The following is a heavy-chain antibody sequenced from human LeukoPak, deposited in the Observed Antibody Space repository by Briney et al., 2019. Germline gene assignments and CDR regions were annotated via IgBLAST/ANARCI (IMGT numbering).Heavy chain of an antibody. D-gene: IGHD1-26*01. CDR2: IYYSGST. CDR1: GGSISSSSYY. V-gene: IGHV4-39*07. J-gene: IGHJ4*02. CDR3: ARDNGAGGSYYDY. Sequence: PSETLSLTCTVPGGSISSSSYYWGWIRQPPGKGLEWIGSIYYSGSTYYNPSLKSRVTISVDTSKNQFSLKLSSVTAADTAVYYCARDNGAGGSYYDYWGQGTLVTVSS.